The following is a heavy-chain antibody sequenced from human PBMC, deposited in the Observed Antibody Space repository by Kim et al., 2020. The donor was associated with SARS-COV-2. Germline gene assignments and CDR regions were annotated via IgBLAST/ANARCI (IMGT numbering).Heavy chain of an antibody. CDR2: ISYDGSNK. J-gene: IGHJ6*01. Sequence: GGSLRLSCAASGFTFSNYALHWVRQAPGKGLEWVAVISYDGSNKYSAYSVKGRCTISSYNSEDTLYLHMNRMRINDTALYYCYTNLAQWMASRYFYGMDV. D-gene: IGHD6-19*01. CDR1: GFTFSNYA. V-gene: IGHV3-30*04. CDR3: YTNLAQWMASRYFYGMDV.